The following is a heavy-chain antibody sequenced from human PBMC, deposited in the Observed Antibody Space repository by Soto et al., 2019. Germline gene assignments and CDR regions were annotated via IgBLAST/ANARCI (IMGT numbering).Heavy chain of an antibody. J-gene: IGHJ5*02. V-gene: IGHV4-39*01. CDR2: IYYSGST. Sequence: SETLSLTCIVSGGSISSSSYYWGWIRQPPGKGLEWIGSIYYSGSTYYNPSLKSRVTISVDTSKNQFSLKLSSVTAADTAVFYCARHRARKWFDPWGQGTLVTVS. CDR1: GGSISSSSYY. CDR3: ARHRARKWFDP. D-gene: IGHD6-6*01.